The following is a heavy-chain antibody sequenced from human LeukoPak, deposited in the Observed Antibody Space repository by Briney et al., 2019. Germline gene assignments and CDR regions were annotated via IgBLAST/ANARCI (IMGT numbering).Heavy chain of an antibody. CDR1: GGSIISYY. CDR2: IHHSGST. D-gene: IGHD6-13*01. Sequence: PSETLSLTCTVSGGSIISYYWSWIRQPPGKGLEWIGYIHHSGSTNYNPPLKSRVTMSVDKSKNQFSLKLSSVTAADTAVYYCARDYGAAGKFDYWGQGTLATVSS. J-gene: IGHJ4*02. V-gene: IGHV4-59*12. CDR3: ARDYGAAGKFDY.